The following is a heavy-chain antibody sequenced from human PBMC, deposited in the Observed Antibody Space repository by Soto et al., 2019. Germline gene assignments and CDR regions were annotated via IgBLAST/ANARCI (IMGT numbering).Heavy chain of an antibody. J-gene: IGHJ6*02. CDR1: GGSIISDSYY. Sequence: SDTLSLTCTVSGGSIISDSYYWAWIRQPPGKGLEWIGNIYYSGTTYYNPSLKSRVTISVDTSKNQFSLKLSSVTAADTAVYYCARHKGGYYSGVDVWGQGTTVT. CDR2: IYYSGTT. V-gene: IGHV4-39*01. D-gene: IGHD3-16*01. CDR3: ARHKGGYYSGVDV.